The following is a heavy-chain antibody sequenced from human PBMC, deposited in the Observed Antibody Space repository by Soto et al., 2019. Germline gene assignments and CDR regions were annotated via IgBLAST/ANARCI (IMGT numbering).Heavy chain of an antibody. CDR2: ISAYNGNT. D-gene: IGHD1-7*01. J-gene: IGHJ4*02. Sequence: GASVKVSCTASGYTFTSYGISWVRQAPGQGLEWMGWISAYNGNTNYAQKLRGRVTMTTDTSTSTAYMELRSLRSDDTAVYYCARFRAQSRYNWNYVFDYWGQGTLVTVSS. CDR1: GYTFTSYG. V-gene: IGHV1-18*01. CDR3: ARFRAQSRYNWNYVFDY.